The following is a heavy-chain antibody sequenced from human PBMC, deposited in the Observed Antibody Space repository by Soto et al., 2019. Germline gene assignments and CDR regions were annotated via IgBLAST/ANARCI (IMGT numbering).Heavy chain of an antibody. Sequence: ESGGGVVQPGRSLRLSCAASGFTFSSYGMHWVRQAPGKGLEWVAVISYDGSNKYYADSVKGRFTISRDNSKNTLYLQMNSLRAEDTAVYYCAKGEDCSGGSCYPDYFDYWGQGTLVTVSS. J-gene: IGHJ4*02. D-gene: IGHD2-15*01. CDR2: ISYDGSNK. V-gene: IGHV3-30*18. CDR3: AKGEDCSGGSCYPDYFDY. CDR1: GFTFSSYG.